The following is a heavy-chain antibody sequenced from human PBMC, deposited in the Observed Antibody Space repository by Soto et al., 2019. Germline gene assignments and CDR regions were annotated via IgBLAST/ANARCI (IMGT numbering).Heavy chain of an antibody. D-gene: IGHD3-22*01. CDR1: GFTFSSYG. Sequence: GGSLRLSCAASGFTFSSYGMHWVRQAPGKGLEWVAVIWYDGSNKYYADSVKGRFTISRDNSKNTLYLQMNSLRAEDTAVYYCASRYDSSGYFHDYWGQGTLVTVSS. CDR2: IWYDGSNK. CDR3: ASRYDSSGYFHDY. V-gene: IGHV3-33*01. J-gene: IGHJ4*02.